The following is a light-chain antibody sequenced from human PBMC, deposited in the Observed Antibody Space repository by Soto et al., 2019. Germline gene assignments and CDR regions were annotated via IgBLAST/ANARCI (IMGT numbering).Light chain of an antibody. CDR1: QTVRNNY. CDR3: QQYGSSGT. CDR2: DAS. V-gene: IGKV3-20*01. J-gene: IGKJ1*01. Sequence: EFVLTQSPGTLSLSPGERATLSCRASQTVRNNYLAWYQQKPGQAPRLLIYDASSRATGIPDRFSGGGSGTDFALTISRLEPEDFAVYYCQQYGSSGTLGQRTK.